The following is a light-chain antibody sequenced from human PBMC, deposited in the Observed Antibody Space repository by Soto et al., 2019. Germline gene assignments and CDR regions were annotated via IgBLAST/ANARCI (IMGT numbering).Light chain of an antibody. CDR3: QQYGSSGT. V-gene: IGKV3-20*01. J-gene: IGKJ1*01. CDR1: QSVGSN. Sequence: EVVMTQSPATLSVSPGERATLSCRASQSVGSNVAWYQQKAGQAPRLLIYRTSSRATGIPDRFSGSESETDFTLTISRLEPEDFAVYYCQQYGSSGTFGQGTKVDIK. CDR2: RTS.